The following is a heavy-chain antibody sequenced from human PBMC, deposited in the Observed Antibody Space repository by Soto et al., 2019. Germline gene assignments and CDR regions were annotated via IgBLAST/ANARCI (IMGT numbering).Heavy chain of an antibody. CDR3: ARSVAVPGAHIDY. CDR1: GGSLSGSY. J-gene: IGHJ4*02. Sequence: SETLPLTCSVSGGSLSGSYWSWIRQSPGKGLEWLGYVYYTGSTNYSPSLRSRVSISVDTSKNEFSLRLSSVTAADTAVYFCARSVAVPGAHIDYWGQGTQVTVSS. D-gene: IGHD6-19*01. CDR2: VYYTGST. V-gene: IGHV4-59*01.